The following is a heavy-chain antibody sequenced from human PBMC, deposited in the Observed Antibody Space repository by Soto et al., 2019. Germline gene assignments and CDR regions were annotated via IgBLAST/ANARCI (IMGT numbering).Heavy chain of an antibody. CDR1: GYTFTGYY. CDR2: INPNSGGT. D-gene: IGHD5-12*01. Sequence: ASVKVSCKASGYTFTGYYMHWVRQAPGQGLEWMGWINPNSGGTNYAQKFQGWVTMTRDTSISTAYMELSRLRSDDTAVYYCARETLVADYGMDVWGQGTTVTVSS. V-gene: IGHV1-2*04. J-gene: IGHJ6*02. CDR3: ARETLVADYGMDV.